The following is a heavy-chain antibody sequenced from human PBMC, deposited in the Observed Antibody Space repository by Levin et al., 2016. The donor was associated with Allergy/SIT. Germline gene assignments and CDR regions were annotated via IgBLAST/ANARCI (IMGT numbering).Heavy chain of an antibody. Sequence: WIRQPPGKGLEWVGRIKSKTDGGTIEYAAPVKGRFTISRDDSKSTLSLQMNSLKTEDTAVYYCTTTVGVVGYYWGQGTLVTVSS. V-gene: IGHV3-15*01. J-gene: IGHJ4*02. D-gene: IGHD3-3*01. CDR2: IKSKTDGGTI. CDR3: TTTVGVVGYY.